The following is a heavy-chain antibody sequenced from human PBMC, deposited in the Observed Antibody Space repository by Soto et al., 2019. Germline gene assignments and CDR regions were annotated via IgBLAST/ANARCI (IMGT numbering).Heavy chain of an antibody. J-gene: IGHJ5*02. V-gene: IGHV5-51*01. CDR2: IYPGDSDT. CDR3: ARLFYCSGGSCHSVPNSFDP. D-gene: IGHD2-15*01. CDR1: GYSFTSYW. Sequence: GESLQISCKGSGYSFTSYWIGWVRQMPGKXLEWMGIIYPGDSDTRYSPSFQGQVTISADKSISTAYLQWSSLKASDTAMYYCARLFYCSGGSCHSVPNSFDPWGQGTLVTGSS.